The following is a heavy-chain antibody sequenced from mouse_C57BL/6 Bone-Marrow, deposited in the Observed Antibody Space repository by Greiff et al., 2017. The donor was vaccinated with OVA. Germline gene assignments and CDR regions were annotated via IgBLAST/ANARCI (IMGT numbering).Heavy chain of an antibody. D-gene: IGHD1-1*01. CDR1: GYTFTSYW. CDR2: IDPSDSET. J-gene: IGHJ2*01. Sequence: QVHVKQPGAELVRPGSSVKLSCKASGYTFTSYWMHWVKQRPIQGLEWIGNIDPSDSETHYNQKFKDKATLTVDKSSSTAYMQLSSLTSEDSAVYYCAREGYFTTVVPFDYWGQGTTLTVSS. CDR3: AREGYFTTVVPFDY. V-gene: IGHV1-52*01.